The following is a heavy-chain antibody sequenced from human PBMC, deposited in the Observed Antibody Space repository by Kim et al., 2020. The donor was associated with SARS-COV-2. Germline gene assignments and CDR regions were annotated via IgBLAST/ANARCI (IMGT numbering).Heavy chain of an antibody. CDR3: AKDSWWELLVY. J-gene: IGHJ4*02. CDR2: ISGSGGST. CDR1: GFTFSSYA. V-gene: IGHV3-23*01. D-gene: IGHD1-26*01. Sequence: GGSLRLSCAAFGFTFSSYAMSWVRQAPGKGLEWVSAISGSGGSTYYADSVKGRFTISRDNSKNTLYLQMNSLRAEDTAVYYCAKDSWWELLVYWGQGTLVTVSS.